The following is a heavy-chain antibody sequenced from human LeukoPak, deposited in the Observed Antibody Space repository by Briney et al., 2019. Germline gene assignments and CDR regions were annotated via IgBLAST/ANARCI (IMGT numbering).Heavy chain of an antibody. CDR1: GGSISSSSYY. CDR2: ISYSGST. CDR3: ARHHGAVAGMMSYYYYGMDV. D-gene: IGHD6-19*01. J-gene: IGHJ6*02. V-gene: IGHV4-39*01. Sequence: SETLSLTCTVSGGSISSSSYYWGWIRQPPGKGLEWIGSISYSGSTYYNPSLKSRVTISVDTSKNQFSLKLSSVTAADTAVYYCARHHGAVAGMMSYYYYGMDVWGQGTTVTVSS.